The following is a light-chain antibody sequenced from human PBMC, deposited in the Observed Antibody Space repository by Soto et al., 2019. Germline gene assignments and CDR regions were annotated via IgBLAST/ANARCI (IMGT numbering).Light chain of an antibody. J-gene: IGKJ5*01. CDR2: DAS. V-gene: IGKV3-15*01. Sequence: EVEMTQSPSTLSVSAGDRASLSCRASESVGRRLACYHQKPGQAPQLIIFDASTRATSVPARFSGAGSGTEFTLPVSSLQSADVSVYYCQQHNNWPPNLGQGTRLEIK. CDR3: QQHNNWPPN. CDR1: ESVGRR.